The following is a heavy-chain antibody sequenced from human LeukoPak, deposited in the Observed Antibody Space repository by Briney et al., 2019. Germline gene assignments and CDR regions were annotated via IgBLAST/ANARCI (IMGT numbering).Heavy chain of an antibody. CDR2: IYYSGST. V-gene: IGHV4-59*01. Sequence: SETLSLTCTVSGGSIRSYYWSWIRQPPGKGLEWIWYIYYSGSTNYNPSLKSRVTISVDTSKNHFSLKLSSVTAADTAVYYCARDLYSGYDWVGFNIWGQGTVVTVSS. CDR3: ARDLYSGYDWVGFNI. J-gene: IGHJ3*02. CDR1: GGSIRSYY. D-gene: IGHD5-12*01.